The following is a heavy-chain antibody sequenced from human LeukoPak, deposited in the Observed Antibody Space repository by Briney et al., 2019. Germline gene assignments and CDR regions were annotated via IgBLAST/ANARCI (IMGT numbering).Heavy chain of an antibody. CDR1: GGSFSGYY. D-gene: IGHD3-22*01. Sequence: PSETLSLTCAVYGGSFSGYYWSWIRQPPGKGLEWIGEINHSGSTNYNPSLKSRVTISVDTSKNQFSLKLSSVTAADTAVYYCASAIVDDAFDIWGQGTIVTVSS. V-gene: IGHV4-34*01. CDR3: ASAIVDDAFDI. CDR2: INHSGST. J-gene: IGHJ3*02.